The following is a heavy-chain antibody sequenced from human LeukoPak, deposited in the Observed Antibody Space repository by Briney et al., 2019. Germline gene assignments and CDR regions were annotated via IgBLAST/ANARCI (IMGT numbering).Heavy chain of an antibody. D-gene: IGHD6-13*01. CDR2: IYYSGST. Sequence: SETLSLTCTVSGGSISSSSYYWGWIRQPPGKGLEWIGSIYYSGSTYYNPSLKSRVTISVDTSKNQFSLKLSSVTAADTAVYYCARESIQQQASDYWGQGTLATVSS. J-gene: IGHJ4*02. CDR1: GGSISSSSYY. CDR3: ARESIQQQASDY. V-gene: IGHV4-39*07.